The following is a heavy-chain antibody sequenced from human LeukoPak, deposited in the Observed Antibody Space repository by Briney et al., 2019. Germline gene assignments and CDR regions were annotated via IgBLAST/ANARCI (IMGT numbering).Heavy chain of an antibody. Sequence: GGSLRLSCAASGFTFSSYSMNWVRQAPGKGLEWVSSISSSSSYIYYADSVKGRFTISRDNAKNSLYLQMNSLGAEDTAVYYCARADSSGWKLDYWGQGTLVTVSS. CDR1: GFTFSSYS. CDR2: ISSSSSYI. D-gene: IGHD6-19*01. V-gene: IGHV3-21*01. J-gene: IGHJ4*02. CDR3: ARADSSGWKLDY.